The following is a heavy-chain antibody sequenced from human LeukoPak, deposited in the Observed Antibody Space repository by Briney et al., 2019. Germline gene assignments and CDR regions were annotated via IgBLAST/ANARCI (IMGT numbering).Heavy chain of an antibody. CDR1: GFTFDDYA. V-gene: IGHV3-9*01. CDR3: ARWGVGDY. J-gene: IGHJ4*02. CDR2: ISWNSGSI. Sequence: GGSLRLSCAASGFTFDDYAMHWVRQAPGKGLEWVSGISWNSGSIGYADSVKGRFTISRDNAKNSLYLRMNSLRAEDTAVYYCARWGVGDYWGQGTLVTVSS. D-gene: IGHD5-24*01.